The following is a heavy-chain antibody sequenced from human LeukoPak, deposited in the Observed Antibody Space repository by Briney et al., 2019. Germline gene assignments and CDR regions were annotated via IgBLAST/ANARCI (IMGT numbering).Heavy chain of an antibody. CDR1: GGSLNSYY. CDR3: GRDGGGQVYYDIFTGYGMDV. D-gene: IGHD3-9*01. Sequence: SETLSLTRTVSGGSLNSYYSSWIRQPPGKGLECIGHISYSGSTNYNPSLLSRVTMSVGTSKNHFPLKLTSVTAADTAVYYCGRDGGGQVYYDIFTGYGMDVWGQGTTVTVSS. CDR2: ISYSGST. J-gene: IGHJ6*02. V-gene: IGHV4-59*01.